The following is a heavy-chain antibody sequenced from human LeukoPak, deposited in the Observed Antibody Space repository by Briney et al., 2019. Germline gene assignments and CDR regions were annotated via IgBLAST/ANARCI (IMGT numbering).Heavy chain of an antibody. CDR3: ARDQYGYSYGYDYFDY. Sequence: GGSLRLSCAASGFTFSSYAMSWVRQAPGKGLEWVSAISGSGGSTYYADSVKGRFTISRDNSKNTLYLQMNSLRAEDTAVYYCARDQYGYSYGYDYFDYWGQGTLVTVSS. V-gene: IGHV3-23*01. CDR2: ISGSGGST. D-gene: IGHD5-18*01. CDR1: GFTFSSYA. J-gene: IGHJ4*02.